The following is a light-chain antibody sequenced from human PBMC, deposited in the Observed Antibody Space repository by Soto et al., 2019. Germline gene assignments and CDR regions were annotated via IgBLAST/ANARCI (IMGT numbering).Light chain of an antibody. CDR1: QSISSW. J-gene: IGKJ4*01. CDR3: QQYNSYSPS. CDR2: DAS. Sequence: PSTLSASVGDRVSITCRASQSISSWLAWCQQKPGKAPKLLIYDASSLESGVPSRFSGSGSGTEFTLTISSLQPDDFATYYCQQYNSYSPSFGGGTKVDIK. V-gene: IGKV1-5*01.